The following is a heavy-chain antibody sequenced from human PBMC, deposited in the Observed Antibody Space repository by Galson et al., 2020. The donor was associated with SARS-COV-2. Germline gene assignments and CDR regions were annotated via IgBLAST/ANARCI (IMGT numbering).Heavy chain of an antibody. V-gene: IGHV4-30-2*01. J-gene: IGHJ1*01. CDR3: ARLSPDYGDPYFQN. Sequence: SETLSLTCAVSGASVTSGDYSWGWLRQPPGKGLEYIGFFFHNGDSYYNPSLQSRVSISVDRSKNQFSLQLSSVTAADTAVYYCARLSPDYGDPYFQNWGQGTLVTVSS. CDR1: GASVTSGDYS. D-gene: IGHD4-17*01. CDR2: FFHNGDS.